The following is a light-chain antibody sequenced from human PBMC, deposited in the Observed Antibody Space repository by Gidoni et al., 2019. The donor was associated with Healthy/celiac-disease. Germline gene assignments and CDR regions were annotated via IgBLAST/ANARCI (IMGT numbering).Light chain of an antibody. CDR3: QKYNSAPQA. CDR1: HGISNY. V-gene: IGKV1-27*01. Sequence: DIQMTQSPSSLSASVGDRVTITCRASHGISNYLAWYQQKPGKVPKILIYAASTLQSGVPSRFSGSGSGTDFTLTISSLQPEDVATYYCQKYNSAPQAFGQGTRLEIK. J-gene: IGKJ5*01. CDR2: AAS.